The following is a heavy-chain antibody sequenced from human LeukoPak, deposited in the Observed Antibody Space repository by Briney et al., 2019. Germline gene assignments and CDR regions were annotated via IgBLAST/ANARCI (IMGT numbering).Heavy chain of an antibody. CDR3: ARQYCSGGSCPVGPFDY. CDR2: IYYSGST. D-gene: IGHD2-15*01. CDR1: GGSISSGDYY. V-gene: IGHV4-30-4*01. J-gene: IGHJ4*02. Sequence: SETLSLTCTVSGGSISSGDYYWSWIRQPPGKGLEWIGYIYYSGSTYYNPSLKSRVTISVDTSKNQFSLKLSSVTAADTAVYYCARQYCSGGSCPVGPFDYWGQGTLVTVSS.